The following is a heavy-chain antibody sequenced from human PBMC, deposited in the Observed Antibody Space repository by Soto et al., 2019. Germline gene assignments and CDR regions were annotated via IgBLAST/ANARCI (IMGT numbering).Heavy chain of an antibody. J-gene: IGHJ3*02. Sequence: QGLLVQSGAELKKPGSSVTVSCKASGGTFSSYRITWVRQAPGQGLEWVGGIIPIFGTPDYAQKFQGRLTISADTSTGLAHMELTSLGSGDPAVYFCARGVDYYGSGDQALDIWGQGTMVTVSS. D-gene: IGHD3-10*01. V-gene: IGHV1-69*06. CDR1: GGTFSSYR. CDR3: ARGVDYYGSGDQALDI. CDR2: IIPIFGTP.